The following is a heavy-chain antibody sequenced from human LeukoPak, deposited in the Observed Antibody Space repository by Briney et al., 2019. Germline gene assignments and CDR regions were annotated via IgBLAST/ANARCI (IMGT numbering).Heavy chain of an antibody. CDR1: GGSISSSSYY. D-gene: IGHD6-13*01. J-gene: IGHJ2*01. V-gene: IGHV4-39*07. CDR3: ARMEPGIAATNWYFDL. CDR2: IYYSGST. Sequence: SETLSLTCTVSGGSISSSSYYWGWIRQPPGKGLEWIGSIYYSGSTYYNPSLKSRVTISVDTSKNQFSLKLSSVTAADTAVYYCARMEPGIAATNWYFDLWGRGTLVTVSS.